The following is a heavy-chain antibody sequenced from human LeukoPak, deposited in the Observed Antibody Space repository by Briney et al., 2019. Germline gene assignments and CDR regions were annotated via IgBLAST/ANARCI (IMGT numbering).Heavy chain of an antibody. CDR3: AREPLDY. CDR1: GGSISSSSYY. J-gene: IGHJ4*02. CDR2: IYYSGST. Sequence: PSETLSLTCTVSGGSISSSSYYWSWIRQPPGKGLEWIGYIYYSGSTNYNPSLKSRVTISVDTSKNQFSLKLSSVTAADTAVYYCAREPLDYWGQGTLVTVSS. V-gene: IGHV4-61*01.